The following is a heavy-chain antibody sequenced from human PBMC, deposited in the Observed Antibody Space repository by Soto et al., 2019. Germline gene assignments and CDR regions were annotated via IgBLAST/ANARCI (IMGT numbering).Heavy chain of an antibody. CDR2: IFYNGST. Sequence: QLQLQESGPGLVKPSETLSLTCTVSGGSISHYHWNWIRQAPGKGMEWIGYIFYNGSTHYNPSLTSRVTISVDMSKNRLSLTLTSVTAADTAVYYCARSFYPWGQGTLATVSS. CDR1: GGSISHYH. J-gene: IGHJ5*02. V-gene: IGHV4-59*01. CDR3: ARSFYP.